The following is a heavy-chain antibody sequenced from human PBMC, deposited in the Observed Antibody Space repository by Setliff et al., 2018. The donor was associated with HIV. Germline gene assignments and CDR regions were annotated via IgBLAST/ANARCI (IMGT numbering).Heavy chain of an antibody. Sequence: SETLSLTCPVSGGSISSHYWNWIRQAPGKGLEWIGTMYFRGNSRNSPSLKRRVSISVYTSKNQLSLNLTSVTAADTAVYYCSRVEAPGRGATYGMDVWGQGTTVTVSS. CDR1: GGSISSHY. V-gene: IGHV4-59*11. CDR2: MYFRGNS. D-gene: IGHD3-10*01. J-gene: IGHJ6*02. CDR3: SRVEAPGRGATYGMDV.